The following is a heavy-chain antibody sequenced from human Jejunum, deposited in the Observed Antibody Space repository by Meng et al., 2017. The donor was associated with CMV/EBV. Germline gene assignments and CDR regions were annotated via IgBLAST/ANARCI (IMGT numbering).Heavy chain of an antibody. CDR2: IGPDGTTI. Sequence: SCAASGFSFRDFSMSWIRQAPGKGLEWISYIGPDGTTIYYADSVKGRFTISADNATNSLFLQLDGLRAEDTAVYYCARDLGGSGSKWGQGTLVTVSS. D-gene: IGHD3-3*01. V-gene: IGHV3-11*01. CDR1: GFSFRDFS. CDR3: ARDLGGSGSK. J-gene: IGHJ4*02.